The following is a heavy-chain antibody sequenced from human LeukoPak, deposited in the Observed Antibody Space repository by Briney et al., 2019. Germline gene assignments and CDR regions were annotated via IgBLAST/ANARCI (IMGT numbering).Heavy chain of an antibody. D-gene: IGHD3-22*01. CDR2: ISTSGRT. Sequence: GGSLRLSCADSGFTFSSYAMSWVRQAPGKGLEWVSLISTSGRTHYADSVQGRFTISRDNSKNTLSLHMNSLRAEDTAVYYCARDLDSSGYYHVVDSWGQGALATVSS. CDR3: ARDLDSSGYYHVVDS. V-gene: IGHV3-23*01. CDR1: GFTFSSYA. J-gene: IGHJ4*02.